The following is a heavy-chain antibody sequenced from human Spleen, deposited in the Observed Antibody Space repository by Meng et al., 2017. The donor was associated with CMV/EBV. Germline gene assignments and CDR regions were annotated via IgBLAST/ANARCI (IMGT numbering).Heavy chain of an antibody. V-gene: IGHV1-46*02. Sequence: KGSCKASGYTFNSYYLQWVRQAPGQGLEWMGIINPGGGTIVYAQNFQGRVTMTSDTSTSTVYMELRRLRSEDTAVYYCARTDSLREWGQGTLVTVSS. CDR2: INPGGGTI. CDR1: GYTFNSYY. J-gene: IGHJ4*02. CDR3: ARTDSLRE. D-gene: IGHD2-15*01.